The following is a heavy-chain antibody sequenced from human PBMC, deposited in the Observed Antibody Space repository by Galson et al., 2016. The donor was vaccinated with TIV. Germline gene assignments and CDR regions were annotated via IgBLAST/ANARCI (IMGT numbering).Heavy chain of an antibody. D-gene: IGHD2-15*01. CDR3: ARDRVVDATYYYYYYGMDV. V-gene: IGHV3-66*02. CDR2: ISDGGNT. CDR1: GLSVSINY. Sequence: SLRLSCAASGLSVSINYMTWVRQAPGKGLEWVSLISDGGNTHYPDSVKGRFTISRDNSKNTLYLQMNSLRVEDTAVYYCARDRVVDATYYYYYYGMDVWGQGTAVIVSS. J-gene: IGHJ6*02.